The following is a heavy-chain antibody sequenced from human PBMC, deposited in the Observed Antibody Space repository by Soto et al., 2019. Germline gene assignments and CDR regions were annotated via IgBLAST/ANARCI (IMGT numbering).Heavy chain of an antibody. D-gene: IGHD3-16*01. CDR3: AKGGYYSLFDI. CDR1: GFPFSSYA. Sequence: GGSLRLSCVASGFPFSSYAMSWVRQTPGKGLEWVSGISGSGGRTYYADPVKGRFTISRDNSNNTLSLQMHILRVEDTAVYFCAKGGYYSLFDIWGQGTVVTVSS. V-gene: IGHV3-23*01. CDR2: ISGSGGRT. J-gene: IGHJ3*02.